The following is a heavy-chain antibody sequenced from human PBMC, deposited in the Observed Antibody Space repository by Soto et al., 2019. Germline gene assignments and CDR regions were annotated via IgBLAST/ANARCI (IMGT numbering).Heavy chain of an antibody. J-gene: IGHJ5*02. CDR3: ARAFYDILTGYYHT. D-gene: IGHD3-9*01. CDR2: IIPILGIA. Sequence: GASVKVSCKASGGTFSSYTISWVRQAPGQGLEWMGRIIPILGIANYAQKFQGRVTITADKSTSTAYMELSSLRSEDTAVYYCARAFYDILTGYYHTWGQGTLVNVSS. CDR1: GGTFSSYT. V-gene: IGHV1-69*02.